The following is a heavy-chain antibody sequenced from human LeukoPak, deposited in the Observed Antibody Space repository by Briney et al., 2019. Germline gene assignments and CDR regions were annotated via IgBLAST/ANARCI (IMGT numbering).Heavy chain of an antibody. CDR2: IKSDGSST. CDR1: GFTFSSYW. Sequence: GGSLRLSCAASGFTFSSYWMHWVRHVPGKGLVWVSRIKSDGSSTSYADSVKGRFTMSRDNAKNTLYLQMNSLRAEDTAVYYCVRESRTDYYGDFWGQGTLVTVSS. V-gene: IGHV3-74*01. CDR3: VRESRTDYYGDF. D-gene: IGHD3-10*01. J-gene: IGHJ4*02.